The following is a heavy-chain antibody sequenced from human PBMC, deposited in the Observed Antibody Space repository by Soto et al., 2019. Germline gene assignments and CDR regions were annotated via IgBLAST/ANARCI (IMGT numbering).Heavy chain of an antibody. CDR3: ARRPLNYDFCSGTSKPFDY. V-gene: IGHV4-59*12. Sequence: SETLSLTCTVSSAPITKYYWGWVRQAPGRGLEWIGFTHHSGYISYSPSLKSRVTMSVDPSKNQVSLKLTSVTAADTAVYYCARRPLNYDFCSGTSKPFDYWGQGTLVTVSS. D-gene: IGHD3-3*01. CDR1: SAPITKYY. J-gene: IGHJ4*02. CDR2: THHSGYI.